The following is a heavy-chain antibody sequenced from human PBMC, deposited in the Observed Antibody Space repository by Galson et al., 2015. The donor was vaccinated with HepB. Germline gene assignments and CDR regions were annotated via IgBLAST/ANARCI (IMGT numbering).Heavy chain of an antibody. D-gene: IGHD3-10*01. J-gene: IGHJ4*02. CDR2: IYYSGST. V-gene: IGHV4-59*01. Sequence: ETLSLTCTVSGGSISSYYWSWIRQPPGKGLECIGYIYYSGSTNYNPSLKSRVTVSVDTSKNQFSLKLSSVTAADTAVYSCARASMVRGEYFDYWGQGTLVTVSS. CDR3: ARASMVRGEYFDY. CDR1: GGSISSYY.